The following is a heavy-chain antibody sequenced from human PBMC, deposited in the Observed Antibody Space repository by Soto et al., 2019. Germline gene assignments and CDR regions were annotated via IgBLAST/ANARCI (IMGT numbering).Heavy chain of an antibody. V-gene: IGHV3-73*01. CDR2: IRSKGNNYAT. CDR3: SRQASAFWSGKPPYYMDV. Sequence: EVQLVESGGGLVQPGGSLKLSCAASGFTFSGSALHWVRQASGKGLEWVGRIRSKGNNYATAYGASLKGRFTISRDDSKNTAYLQMNSLNTEDTAVYYCSRQASAFWSGKPPYYMDVWGKGTTVTVSS. D-gene: IGHD3-3*01. J-gene: IGHJ6*03. CDR1: GFTFSGSA.